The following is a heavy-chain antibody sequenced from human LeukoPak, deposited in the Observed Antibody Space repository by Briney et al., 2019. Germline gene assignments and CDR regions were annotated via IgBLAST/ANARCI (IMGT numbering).Heavy chain of an antibody. D-gene: IGHD2-8*02. Sequence: GGSLSLSCAPSGFTFSTYGMHGVRQAPGKGREWVAVILSDGSNKYYADSVKGRFTISRDNSNNTLYLQMNSLRAEDTAVYFCAKDGISVPVLYATPNNWFDPWGQGTLVTVSS. CDR3: AKDGISVPVLYATPNNWFDP. J-gene: IGHJ5*02. CDR2: ILSDGSNK. V-gene: IGHV3-30*18. CDR1: GFTFSTYG.